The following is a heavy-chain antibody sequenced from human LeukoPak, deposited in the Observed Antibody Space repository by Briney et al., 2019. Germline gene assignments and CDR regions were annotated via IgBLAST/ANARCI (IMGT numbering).Heavy chain of an antibody. CDR3: ASLFSWNFYYFGY. CDR2: IYHSGST. Sequence: PSETLSLTCAVSGGSISSSNWWSWVRQPPGKGLEWIGEIYHSGSTNYNPSLKSRVTISVDKSKNQLSLKLSSVTAADTAVYYCASLFSWNFYYFGYWGQGTLVTVSS. V-gene: IGHV4-4*02. CDR1: GGSISSSNW. D-gene: IGHD1-1*01. J-gene: IGHJ4*02.